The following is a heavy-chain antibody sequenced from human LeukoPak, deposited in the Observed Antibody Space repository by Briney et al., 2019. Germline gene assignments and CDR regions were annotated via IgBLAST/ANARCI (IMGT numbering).Heavy chain of an antibody. D-gene: IGHD4-17*01. CDR3: AKDPNGDYIGTFDI. Sequence: GGSLRLSCAASGFTFSSYSMNWVRQAPGKGLEWVSYISSSSSTIYYADSVKGRFTISRDNAKNSLYLQMNSLRAEDTAIYYCAKDPNGDYIGTFDIWGQGTMVIVS. CDR2: ISSSSSTI. J-gene: IGHJ3*02. CDR1: GFTFSSYS. V-gene: IGHV3-48*04.